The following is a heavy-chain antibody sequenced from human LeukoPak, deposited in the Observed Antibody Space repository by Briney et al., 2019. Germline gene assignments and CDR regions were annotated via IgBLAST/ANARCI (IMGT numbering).Heavy chain of an antibody. CDR2: ISGSGGST. CDR3: ARRRGYDSYYFDY. Sequence: GGSLRLSCAASGFTFSSYAMSWVRQAPGKGLEWVSAISGSGGSTYYADSVKGRFTISRDDSKNTLYLQMNSLRAEDTAVYYCARRRGYDSYYFDYWGQGTLVTVSS. V-gene: IGHV3-23*01. J-gene: IGHJ4*02. D-gene: IGHD3-3*01. CDR1: GFTFSSYA.